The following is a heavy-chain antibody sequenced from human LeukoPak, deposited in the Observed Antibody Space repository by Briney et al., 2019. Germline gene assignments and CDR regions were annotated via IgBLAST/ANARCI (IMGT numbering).Heavy chain of an antibody. Sequence: SETLSLTCTVSGGSISSSSYYWGWIRQPPGKGLEWIGSIYYSGSTYYNPSLKSRVTISVDTSKNQFSLKLSSVTAADTAVYYCARVPGKSGWFDPWGQGTLVTVSS. D-gene: IGHD2-2*01. CDR2: IYYSGST. CDR3: ARVPGKSGWFDP. V-gene: IGHV4-39*01. J-gene: IGHJ5*02. CDR1: GGSISSSSYY.